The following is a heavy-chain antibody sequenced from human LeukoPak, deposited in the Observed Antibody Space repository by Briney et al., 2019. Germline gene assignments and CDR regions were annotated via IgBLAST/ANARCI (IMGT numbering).Heavy chain of an antibody. CDR2: IYHSGST. CDR1: GGSISSSNW. Sequence: KASETLSLTCTVSGGSISSSNWWSWVRQPPGKGLEWIGEIYHSGSTNYNPSLKSRVTISVDKSKNQFSLKLSSVTAADTAVYYCAKSIAAAGTFDYWGQGTLVTVSS. J-gene: IGHJ4*02. CDR3: AKSIAAAGTFDY. D-gene: IGHD6-13*01. V-gene: IGHV4-4*02.